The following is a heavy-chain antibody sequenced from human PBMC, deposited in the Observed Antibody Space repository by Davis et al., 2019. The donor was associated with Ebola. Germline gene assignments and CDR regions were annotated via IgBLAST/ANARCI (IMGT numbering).Heavy chain of an antibody. CDR3: ARDYRARGLYYYYGMDV. Sequence: ASVKVSCKASGGTLSSYAISWVRQAPGQGLEWMGIINPSGGSTSYAQKFQGRVTMTRDTSTSTVYMELSSLRSEDTAVYYCARDYRARGLYYYYGMDVWGQGTTVTVSS. D-gene: IGHD1-26*01. CDR1: GGTLSSYA. CDR2: INPSGGST. V-gene: IGHV1-46*01. J-gene: IGHJ6*02.